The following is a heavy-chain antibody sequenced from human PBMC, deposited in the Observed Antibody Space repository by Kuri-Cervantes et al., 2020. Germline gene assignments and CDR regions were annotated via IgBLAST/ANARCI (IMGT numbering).Heavy chain of an antibody. V-gene: IGHV3-48*03. CDR1: GFTFSSYE. J-gene: IGHJ6*03. CDR2: ISSSGSTI. CDR3: AREGPYDILTGYSDKTYYYYYMDV. D-gene: IGHD3-9*01. Sequence: LSLTCAASGFTFSSYEMNWVRQAPGKGLEWVSYISSSGSTIYYADSVKGRFTISRDNAKNSLYLQMNSLRAEDTAVYYCAREGPYDILTGYSDKTYYYYYMDVWGKATTVTVSS.